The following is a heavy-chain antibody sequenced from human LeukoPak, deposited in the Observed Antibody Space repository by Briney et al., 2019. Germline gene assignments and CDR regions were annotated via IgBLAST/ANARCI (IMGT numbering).Heavy chain of an antibody. CDR3: ARPPRGSPTWFDP. Sequence: PSETLSLTCTVSGGSISSSSYYWGWIRQPPGKGLEWIGSISYSGSTYYNPSLKTRVTLSVDTSKNQFSLKLSSVTAADTAVYYCARPPRGSPTWFDPWGQGTLVTVSS. J-gene: IGHJ5*02. CDR2: ISYSGST. V-gene: IGHV4-39*01. D-gene: IGHD5-12*01. CDR1: GGSISSSSYY.